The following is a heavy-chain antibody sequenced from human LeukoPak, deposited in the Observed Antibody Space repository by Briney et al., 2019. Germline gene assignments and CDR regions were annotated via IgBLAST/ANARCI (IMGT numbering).Heavy chain of an antibody. CDR1: GFTFSNYA. D-gene: IGHD6-19*01. CDR3: AKDGTELAVSVTVTDY. Sequence: QPGGSLRLSCAASGFTFSNYAMTWVRQAPGKGLEWVSSISGSGHSTYYADSVKGRFTISRDNSKDTLYLQMNTLRADDTAIYYCAKDGTELAVSVTVTDYWGQGTLVTVSS. J-gene: IGHJ4*02. CDR2: ISGSGHST. V-gene: IGHV3-23*01.